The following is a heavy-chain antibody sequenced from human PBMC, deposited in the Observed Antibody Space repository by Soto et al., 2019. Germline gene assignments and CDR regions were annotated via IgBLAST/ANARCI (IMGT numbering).Heavy chain of an antibody. CDR2: IYPADSET. Sequence: EVLLVQSGAEVKKPGESLKISCKASGYISTSYWIGWVRQMPGKGLGWMGIIYPADSETKYSPSFRGQVTISADTSINTAYLHWNSLKASYAAVYLCATLGPPRGLESYTTTAYFYSSPMDVWGQGTPVTISS. D-gene: IGHD1-26*01. V-gene: IGHV5-51*01. CDR1: GYISTSYW. CDR3: ATLGPPRGLESYTTTAYFYSSPMDV. J-gene: IGHJ6*02.